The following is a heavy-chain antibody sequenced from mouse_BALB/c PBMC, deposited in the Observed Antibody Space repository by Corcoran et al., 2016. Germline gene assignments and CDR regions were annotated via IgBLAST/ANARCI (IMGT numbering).Heavy chain of an antibody. J-gene: IGHJ3*01. V-gene: IGHV8-8*01. Sequence: QVTLKESGPGILQPSQTLSLTCSFSGFSLSTSGMGVGWIRQPSGKGLEWLTHIWWDDDKRYNPALKSRLTISKDTSSNQVFLKIASVDTADTATYYCARIGSDYDRGFAYWGQGTLVTVSA. CDR3: ARIGSDYDRGFAY. CDR2: IWWDDDK. CDR1: GFSLSTSGMG. D-gene: IGHD2-4*01.